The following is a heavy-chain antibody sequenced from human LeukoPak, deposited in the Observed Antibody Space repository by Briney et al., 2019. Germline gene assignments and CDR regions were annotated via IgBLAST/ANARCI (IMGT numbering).Heavy chain of an antibody. CDR3: ARVQSRLSWFDP. V-gene: IGHV4-39*07. Sequence: SETLSLTCTVSGGSISSYYWSWIRQPPGKGLEWIGSIYYSGSTYHNPSLRSRVTISVDTSKNQFSLRLGSVTAADTAVYYCARVQSRLSWFDPWGQGTLVTVSS. J-gene: IGHJ5*02. CDR1: GGSISSYY. CDR2: IYYSGST.